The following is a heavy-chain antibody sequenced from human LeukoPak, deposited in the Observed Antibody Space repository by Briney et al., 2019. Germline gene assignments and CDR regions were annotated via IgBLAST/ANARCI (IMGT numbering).Heavy chain of an antibody. CDR2: ISYDGRII. J-gene: IGHJ5*02. Sequence: PGGSLRLSCVGSGFTFTRYGLHWVRQAPGKGLEWVAAISYDGRIIYYADSVKGRFTISRDNSRNTLSLQMGSVRADDTAVYYCARADYGDYLQRGSWGQGTLVTVSS. D-gene: IGHD4-17*01. CDR1: GFTFTRYG. V-gene: IGHV3-30*03. CDR3: ARADYGDYLQRGS.